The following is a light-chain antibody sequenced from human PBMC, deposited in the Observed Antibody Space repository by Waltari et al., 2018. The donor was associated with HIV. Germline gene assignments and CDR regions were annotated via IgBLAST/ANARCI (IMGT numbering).Light chain of an antibody. J-gene: IGLJ1*01. V-gene: IGLV1-40*01. CDR2: GTA. Sequence: QSVLTQPPSVSGAPGQRVTISCTGSSSNIGAGYDVHWYQQLPGTAPKLHIYGTANRPSGVPDRFSGSQSGTSASLAITGLQAEDEADYYCQSYDSSLSVLYVFGTGTKVTVL. CDR1: SSNIGAGYD. CDR3: QSYDSSLSVLYV.